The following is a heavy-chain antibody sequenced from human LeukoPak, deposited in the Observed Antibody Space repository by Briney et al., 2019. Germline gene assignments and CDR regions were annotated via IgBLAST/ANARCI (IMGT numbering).Heavy chain of an antibody. CDR2: FDLVDGET. CDR3: ATVGSSGYYSRGQYFQH. V-gene: IGHV1-24*01. J-gene: IGHJ1*01. D-gene: IGHD3-22*01. Sequence: ASVKVSCEASGYTFTSYYMHCGRQTPGKGLEWRGGFDLVDGETIYAQKFQGRVTMTEDTSTDTAYIELCSLRSEDTAVYYCATVGSSGYYSRGQYFQHGGQGTLVTVSS. CDR1: GYTFTSYY.